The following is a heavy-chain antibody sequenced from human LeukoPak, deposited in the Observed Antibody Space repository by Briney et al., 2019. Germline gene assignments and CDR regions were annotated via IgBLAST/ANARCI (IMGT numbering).Heavy chain of an antibody. V-gene: IGHV4-39*01. CDR1: GASISGTSHY. CDR2: ISYTGST. Sequence: PSETLSLTCTVSGASISGTSHYWGWIRLSPRKGLEWIGSISYTGSTYYNPSLRSRVSISVDPSKTQFSLNLHSVTAADTAVYFCARHFSEGLPPRPFDYCGQGTLVTVSS. J-gene: IGHJ4*02. D-gene: IGHD2-15*01. CDR3: ARHFSEGLPPRPFDY.